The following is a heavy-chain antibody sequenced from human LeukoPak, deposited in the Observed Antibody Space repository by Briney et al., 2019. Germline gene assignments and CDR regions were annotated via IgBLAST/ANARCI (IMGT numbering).Heavy chain of an antibody. CDR2: IYYSGST. CDR1: GGSISGYY. D-gene: IGHD3-22*01. V-gene: IGHV4-59*01. Sequence: SETLSLTCTVSGGSISGYYWSWIRQPPGKGLEWIGYIYYSGSTNYNPSLKSRVTISVDTSKNQFSLKLSSVTAADTAVYYCARGSNYYDSSGYSLGAFDIWGQGTMVTVSS. J-gene: IGHJ3*02. CDR3: ARGSNYYDSSGYSLGAFDI.